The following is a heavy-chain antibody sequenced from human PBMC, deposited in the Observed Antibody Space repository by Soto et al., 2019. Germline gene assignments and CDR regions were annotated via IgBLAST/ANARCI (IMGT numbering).Heavy chain of an antibody. CDR1: GFTFSRYW. CDR3: GVDV. CDR2: IKPDGSDQ. V-gene: IGHV3-7*01. Sequence: EVQLVESGGGLVQPGGSLRLSCAASGFTFSRYWMSWVHQAPGKGLEWVANIKPDGSDQYYVDSVEGRFTISRDNAKNSLYLQMNSLRAEDTAVYYCGVDVWGKGTTVTVSS. J-gene: IGHJ6*04.